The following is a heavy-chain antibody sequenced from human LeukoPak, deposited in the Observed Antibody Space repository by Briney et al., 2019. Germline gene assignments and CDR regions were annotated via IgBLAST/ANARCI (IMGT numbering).Heavy chain of an antibody. CDR3: ARDHVAGIVNYYYYGMDV. D-gene: IGHD6-19*01. CDR1: GYTFTGYY. V-gene: IGHV1-2*02. CDR2: INPNSGGT. J-gene: IGHJ6*02. Sequence: ASVKVSCKASGYTFTGYYMHWVRQAPGQGLEWMGWINPNSGGTNYAQKLQGRVTMTTDTSTSTAYMELRSLRSDDTAVYYCARDHVAGIVNYYYYGMDVWGQGTTVTVSS.